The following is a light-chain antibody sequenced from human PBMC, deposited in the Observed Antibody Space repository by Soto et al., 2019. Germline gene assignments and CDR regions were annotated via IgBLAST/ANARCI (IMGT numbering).Light chain of an antibody. CDR2: AAS. CDR3: QHYDSLPPT. J-gene: IGKJ3*01. V-gene: IGKV1-33*01. CDR1: QDIVNS. Sequence: DIQMTQSQPSLPEFVGDRVTIICQAIQDIVNSLNWYQQKPGKAPKLLIYAASSLETGVPSKFSGSGSGTDFSFTIFSLQPEDVATYYCQHYDSLPPTFGPGTKVDIK.